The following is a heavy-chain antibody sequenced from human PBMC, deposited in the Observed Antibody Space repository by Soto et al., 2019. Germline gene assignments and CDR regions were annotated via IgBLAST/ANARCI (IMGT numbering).Heavy chain of an antibody. D-gene: IGHD5-18*01. Sequence: ESGGGVVRPGMSLRFAWEGLGFSFSPFGLHWARRSPGKGRQWVAVFWFDGSNTYYADSVKGRFTISRDNSKNTLYLQMNNLRVEDTAVYHCARVEAPLIHSDHYYYGMDVWGQGTKVTVSS. V-gene: IGHV3-33*01. CDR2: FWFDGSNT. CDR1: GFSFSPFG. CDR3: ARVEAPLIHSDHYYYGMDV. J-gene: IGHJ6*02.